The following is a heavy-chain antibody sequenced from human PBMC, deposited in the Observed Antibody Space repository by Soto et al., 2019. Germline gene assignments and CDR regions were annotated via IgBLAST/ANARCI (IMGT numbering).Heavy chain of an antibody. CDR3: APRLWFGQLEGFDY. J-gene: IGHJ4*02. Sequence: QITLKESGPTLVKPTQTLTLTCTFSGFSLSTSGVGVGWIRQPPGKALEWLALIYWDDDKRYSPSLKSRLTITTETSKNQVVLTMTTMDPLGTDTYYCAPRLWFGQLEGFDYWGQGTLVTVSS. CDR2: IYWDDDK. CDR1: GFSLSTSGVG. V-gene: IGHV2-5*02. D-gene: IGHD3-10*01.